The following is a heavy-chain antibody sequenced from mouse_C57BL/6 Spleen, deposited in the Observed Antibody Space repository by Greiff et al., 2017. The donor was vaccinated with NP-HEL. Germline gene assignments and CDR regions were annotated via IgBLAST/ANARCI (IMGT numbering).Heavy chain of an antibody. CDR3: ARGPYYDYDRYYFDY. J-gene: IGHJ2*01. D-gene: IGHD2-4*01. V-gene: IGHV5-6*02. CDR2: ISSGGSYT. CDR1: GFTFSSYG. Sequence: EVKLMESGGDLVKPGGSLKLSCAASGFTFSSYGMSWVRQTPDKRLEWVATISSGGSYTYYLDSVKGRFTISRDNAKNTLYLQMSSLKSEDTAMYYCARGPYYDYDRYYFDYWGQGTTLTVSS.